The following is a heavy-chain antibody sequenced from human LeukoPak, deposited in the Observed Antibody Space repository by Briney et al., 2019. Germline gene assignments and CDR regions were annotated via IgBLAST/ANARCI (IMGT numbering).Heavy chain of an antibody. V-gene: IGHV4-59*01. CDR1: GGSISRNY. CDR2: IYYSGST. J-gene: IGHJ2*01. Sequence: SETLSLTCTVSGGSISRNYWSWVRQPPGKGLEWIGDIYYSGSTKYNSSLKSRVTISVDTSKNQFSLKLTSVTAADTAVYYCARYGDNGQGFWYFDLWGRGTLATVSS. D-gene: IGHD4-23*01. CDR3: ARYGDNGQGFWYFDL.